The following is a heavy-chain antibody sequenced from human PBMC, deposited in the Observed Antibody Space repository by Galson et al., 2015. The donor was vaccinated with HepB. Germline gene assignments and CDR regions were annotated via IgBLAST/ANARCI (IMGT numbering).Heavy chain of an antibody. V-gene: IGHV3-72*01. CDR2: VRHKARRYTT. J-gene: IGHJ4*02. D-gene: IGHD3-3*02. Sequence: SLRLSCAASGFTFSDYYMEWVRQAPGKGLEWVGRVRHKARRYTTDYVASVEGRFTISRDDSKNSLYLQMDNLKTEDTAVYYCSRTLPGIDLDYWGQGTLVTVSS. CDR3: SRTLPGIDLDY. CDR1: GFTFSDYY.